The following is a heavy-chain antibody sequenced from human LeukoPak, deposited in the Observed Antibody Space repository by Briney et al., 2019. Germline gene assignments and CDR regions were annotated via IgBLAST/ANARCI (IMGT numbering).Heavy chain of an antibody. CDR1: GGSITDYY. J-gene: IGHJ4*02. D-gene: IGHD6-19*01. CDR3: ARLSGNYFDY. CDR2: INHSGST. Sequence: PSETLSLTCTVSGGSITDYYWSWIRQPPGKGLEWIGYINHSGSTNYNPSLKSRVTISVDTSKNQYSLKATSVTAADTAVYYCARLSGNYFDYWGQGTLVIVSS. V-gene: IGHV4-59*01.